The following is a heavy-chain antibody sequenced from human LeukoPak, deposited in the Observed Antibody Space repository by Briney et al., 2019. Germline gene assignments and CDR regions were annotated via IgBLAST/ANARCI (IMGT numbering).Heavy chain of an antibody. CDR1: GFTFSSYA. J-gene: IGHJ6*02. CDR2: ISGSGGST. CDR3: AKDKAVVVPAAMLDV. V-gene: IGHV3-23*01. D-gene: IGHD2-2*01. Sequence: GGSLSLSCAASGFTFSSYAMSWVRQAPGKGLEWVSAISGSGGSTYYADSVKGRFTISRDNSKNTLYLQMNSLRAEDTAVYYCAKDKAVVVPAAMLDVWGQGTTVTVSS.